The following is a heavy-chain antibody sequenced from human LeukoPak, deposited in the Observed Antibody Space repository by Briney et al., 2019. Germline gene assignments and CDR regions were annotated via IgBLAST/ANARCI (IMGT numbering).Heavy chain of an antibody. CDR3: ARRVYGDYGDYFDY. Sequence: GESLKISCKGSGCSFTNYWIGWVRQMPGKGLEWMGIIYPGDSDTTYSPSFQGQVTISADKSITTAYLQWSSLKASDTAMYYCARRVYGDYGDYFDYWGQGTLVTVSS. V-gene: IGHV5-51*01. CDR2: IYPGDSDT. CDR1: GCSFTNYW. D-gene: IGHD4-17*01. J-gene: IGHJ4*02.